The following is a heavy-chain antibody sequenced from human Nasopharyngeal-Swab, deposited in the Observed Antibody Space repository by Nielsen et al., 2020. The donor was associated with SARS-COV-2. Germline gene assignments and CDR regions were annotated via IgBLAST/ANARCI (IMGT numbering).Heavy chain of an antibody. CDR1: GFTVSLYW. D-gene: IGHD5-18*01. CDR3: ATTAGGYSYAS. CDR2: IKSDESST. J-gene: IGHJ5*02. Sequence: GGSLRLSCAASGFTVSLYWMHWVRQAPGKGLEWVSRIKSDESSTAYADSVKGRFIISRNNAENTYYLRLNSLRAEDTAVYYCATTAGGYSYASWGQGTLVTVS. V-gene: IGHV3-74*01.